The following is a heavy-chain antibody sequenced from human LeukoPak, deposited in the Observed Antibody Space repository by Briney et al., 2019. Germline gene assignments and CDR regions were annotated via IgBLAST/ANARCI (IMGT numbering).Heavy chain of an antibody. CDR3: TRSRPGTEAGQPNFDY. Sequence: PGGSLRLSCAASGFTFSTYSMSWVRQAPGKGLEWVSYISSISSIIYYADSVKGRFTISRDNARNSLYLQMNSLRAEDTAVYYCTRSRPGTEAGQPNFDYWGQGTLVTASS. CDR2: ISSISSII. J-gene: IGHJ4*02. V-gene: IGHV3-48*01. CDR1: GFTFSTYS. D-gene: IGHD6-13*01.